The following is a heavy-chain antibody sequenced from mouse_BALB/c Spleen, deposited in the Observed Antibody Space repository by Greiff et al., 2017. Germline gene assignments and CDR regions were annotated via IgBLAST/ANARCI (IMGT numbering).Heavy chain of an antibody. J-gene: IGHJ1*01. V-gene: IGHV5-6-5*01. D-gene: IGHD2-3*01. CDR2: ISSGGST. CDR3: ARVYDGYYSWYFDV. CDR1: GFTFSSYA. Sequence: DVMLVESGGGLVKPGGSLKLSCAASGFTFSSYAMSWVRQTPEKRLEWVASISSGGSTYYPDSVKGRFTISRDNARNILYLQMSSLRSEDTAMYYCARVYDGYYSWYFDVWGAGTTVTVSS.